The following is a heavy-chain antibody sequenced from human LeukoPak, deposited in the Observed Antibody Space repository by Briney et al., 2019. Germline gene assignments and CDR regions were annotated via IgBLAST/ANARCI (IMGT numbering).Heavy chain of an antibody. CDR3: TRHTSPTFDY. D-gene: IGHD2-2*01. CDR2: INPNSGAT. CDR1: GDTFTRHD. J-gene: IGHJ4*02. V-gene: IGHV1-8*03. Sequence: ASVKVSCKASGDTFTRHDINWVRQATGQAPEWMGWINPNSGATGYAQKFQGRVTVTRDTSISTAYMELSSLTSEDTAVYYCTRHTSPTFDYWGQGTLVTVSS.